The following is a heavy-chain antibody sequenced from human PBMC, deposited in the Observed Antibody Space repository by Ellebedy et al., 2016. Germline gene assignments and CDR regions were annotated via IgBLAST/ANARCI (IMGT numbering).Heavy chain of an antibody. D-gene: IGHD4-17*01. CDR3: RQGHYADL. V-gene: IGHV3-23*01. J-gene: IGHJ4*01. Sequence: GGSLRLXCTASGLNFNTFFMSWVRQAPGKGLEWVSTISAGSDTTRLADSVKGRFTISRDSSKNSVYLRMNNLRLEDTAVYYCRQGHYADLWGQGTLVTVSS. CDR2: ISAGSDTT. CDR1: GLNFNTFF.